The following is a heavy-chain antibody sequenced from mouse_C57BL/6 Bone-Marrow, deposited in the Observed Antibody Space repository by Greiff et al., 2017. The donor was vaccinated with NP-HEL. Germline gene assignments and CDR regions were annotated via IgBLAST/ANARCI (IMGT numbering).Heavy chain of an antibody. CDR1: GYTFTSYW. Sequence: VQLQESGAELVKPGASVKMSCKASGYTFTSYWITWVKQRPGQGLEWIGDIYPGSGSTNYNEKFKSKATLTVDTSSSTAYMQLSSLTSEDSAVYYCARSYDYGAMDYWGQGTSVTVSS. CDR2: IYPGSGST. D-gene: IGHD2-4*01. V-gene: IGHV1-55*01. J-gene: IGHJ4*01. CDR3: ARSYDYGAMDY.